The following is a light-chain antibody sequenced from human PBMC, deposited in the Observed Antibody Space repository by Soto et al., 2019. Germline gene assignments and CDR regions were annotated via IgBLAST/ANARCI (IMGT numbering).Light chain of an antibody. Sequence: EIVLTQSPGTLSLSPGERATLSFRASQSVMVSYLAWYQQKPGQAPRLLIFHASTRATGIPDRFSGSGSGTDFTLTVSRLEPEDSAVYYCHQYGSSPFTFGPGTKVDIK. J-gene: IGKJ3*01. CDR2: HAS. CDR3: HQYGSSPFT. CDR1: QSVMVSY. V-gene: IGKV3-20*01.